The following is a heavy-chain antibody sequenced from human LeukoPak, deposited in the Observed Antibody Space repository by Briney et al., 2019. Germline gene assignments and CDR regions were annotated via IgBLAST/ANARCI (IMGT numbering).Heavy chain of an antibody. CDR2: LYYSGST. Sequence: PSETLSLTCTVSGFSISSSSYYWGWIRQPPGKGLEWIGSLYYSGSTYYNPSLKSRATISVDTSKNQFSLKLISVTAADTAVYYCARDDYSCSYYDNDAFDIWGQGTRVTVSS. CDR3: ARDDYSCSYYDNDAFDI. J-gene: IGHJ3*02. V-gene: IGHV4-39*07. CDR1: GFSISSSSYY. D-gene: IGHD6-13*01.